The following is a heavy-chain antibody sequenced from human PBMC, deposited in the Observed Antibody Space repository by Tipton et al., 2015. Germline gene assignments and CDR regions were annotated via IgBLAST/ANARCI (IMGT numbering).Heavy chain of an antibody. V-gene: IGHV3-7*03. Sequence: SLRLSCAASGFTFSNYWMTWVRQAPGKGLEWVANIKQDASEMFYADSVKGRFTISRDNSRNTLFLQMKSLGADDTAVYYCSRYGRYLNWFDPWGQGTLVTVSS. J-gene: IGHJ5*02. CDR1: GFTFSNYW. D-gene: IGHD5-12*01. CDR2: IKQDASEM. CDR3: SRYGRYLNWFDP.